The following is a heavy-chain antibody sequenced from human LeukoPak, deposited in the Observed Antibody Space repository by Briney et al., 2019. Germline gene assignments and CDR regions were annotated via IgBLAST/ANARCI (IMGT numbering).Heavy chain of an antibody. CDR2: ISTSSTYI. J-gene: IGHJ4*02. CDR1: GFTFSIYD. V-gene: IGHV3-21*01. D-gene: IGHD3-16*01. Sequence: GGSLRLSCAAYGFTFSIYDMNWVRQAQGKGLEWVSYISTSSTYIYYADSLNGRFTISRDNAKNSLYLQMNSLRAEDTAVYYCARLGRGGLDYWGQGTLVTVSS. CDR3: ARLGRGGLDY.